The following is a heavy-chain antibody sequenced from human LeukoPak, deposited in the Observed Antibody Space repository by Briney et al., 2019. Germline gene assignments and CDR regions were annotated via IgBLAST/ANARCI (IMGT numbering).Heavy chain of an antibody. CDR3: ARYGMATIQFFDY. Sequence: PSETLSLTCTVLGGSISAYYWSWIRQPPGKGLEWIGYISYSGSTKYNPSLKSRVTISVDTSKNQFSLKLSSVTAADTAVYYCARYGMATIQFFDYWGQGTLFTVSS. D-gene: IGHD5-24*01. CDR1: GGSISAYY. V-gene: IGHV4-59*01. CDR2: ISYSGST. J-gene: IGHJ4*02.